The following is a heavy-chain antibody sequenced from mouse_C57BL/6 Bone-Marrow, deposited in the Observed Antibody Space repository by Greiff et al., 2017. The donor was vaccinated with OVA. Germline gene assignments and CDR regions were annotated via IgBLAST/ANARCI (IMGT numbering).Heavy chain of an antibody. CDR1: GYSITSGYY. J-gene: IGHJ1*03. CDR3: AHYYEGYFDV. V-gene: IGHV3-6*01. Sequence: EVQVVESGPGLVKPSQSLSLTCSVTGYSITSGYYWNWIRQFPGNKLEWMGYISYDGSNNYNPSLKNRISITRDTSKNQFFLKLNSVTTEDTATYYCAHYYEGYFDVWGTGTTVTVSS. CDR2: ISYDGSN. D-gene: IGHD1-2*01.